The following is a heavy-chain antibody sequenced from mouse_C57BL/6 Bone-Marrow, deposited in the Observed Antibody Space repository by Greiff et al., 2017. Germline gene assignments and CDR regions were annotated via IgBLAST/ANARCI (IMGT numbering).Heavy chain of an antibody. D-gene: IGHD1-1*01. CDR3: TSTTVVYWYFDV. Sequence: VQLQQSGTVLARPGASVKMSCKTSGYTFTSYWMHWVKQRPGQGLEWIGAIYPGNSDTSYNQKFKGKAKLTAVTSASTAYMELSSLTNEDSAVYYCTSTTVVYWYFDVWGTGTTVTVSS. J-gene: IGHJ1*03. CDR2: IYPGNSDT. V-gene: IGHV1-5*01. CDR1: GYTFTSYW.